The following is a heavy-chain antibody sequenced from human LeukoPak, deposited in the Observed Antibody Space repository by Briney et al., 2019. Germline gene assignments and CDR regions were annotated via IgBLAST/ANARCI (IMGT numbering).Heavy chain of an antibody. CDR2: MYPGDSDT. CDR3: ARRDGYNMGAFDI. CDR1: GYSFSTYW. J-gene: IGHJ3*02. Sequence: GESLKISCRGSGYSFSTYWVGWVRQMPGKGLEWMGIMYPGDSDTRYSPSFQGQFAISADKSISTAYLQWSSLKASDTAMYYCARRDGYNMGAFDIWGQGTMVTVSS. V-gene: IGHV5-51*01. D-gene: IGHD5-24*01.